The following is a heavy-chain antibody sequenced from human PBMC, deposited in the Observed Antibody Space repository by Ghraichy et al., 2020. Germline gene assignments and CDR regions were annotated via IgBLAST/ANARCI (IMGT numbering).Heavy chain of an antibody. CDR1: GFTFSSYW. CDR3: ARDQISIVGATAFDI. CDR2: IKQDGSEK. V-gene: IGHV3-7*01. D-gene: IGHD1-26*01. Sequence: GALRLSCAASGFTFSSYWMSWVRQAPGKGLEWVANIKQDGSEKYYVDSVKGRFTISRDNAKNSLYLQMNSLRAEDTAVYYCARDQISIVGATAFDIWGQGTMVTVSS. J-gene: IGHJ3*02.